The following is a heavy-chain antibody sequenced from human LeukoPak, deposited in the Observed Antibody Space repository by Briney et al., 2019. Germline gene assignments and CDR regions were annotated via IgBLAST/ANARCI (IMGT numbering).Heavy chain of an antibody. CDR1: GFTFSIYG. J-gene: IGHJ4*02. CDR2: ISYDGSNK. CDR3: AIGTYYYGSGSYV. D-gene: IGHD3-10*01. Sequence: GGSLRLSCAASGFTFSIYGMHWVRQAPGKGLEGVADISYDGSNKYYADSVTGRFTISRDNSKNPLYLQMNSLRAEDTAVYYCAIGTYYYGSGSYVWGQGTLVTVSS. V-gene: IGHV3-30*03.